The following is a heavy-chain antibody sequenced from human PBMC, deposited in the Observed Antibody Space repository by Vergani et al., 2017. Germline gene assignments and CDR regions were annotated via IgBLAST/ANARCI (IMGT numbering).Heavy chain of an antibody. V-gene: IGHV4-30-2*01. CDR2: IYHSGST. Sequence: QVQLQQWGAGLLKPSQTLSLTCAVSGGSISSGGYSWSWIRQPPGKGLEWIGYIYHSGSTYYNPSLKSRVTISVDRSKNQFSLKLSSVTAADTAVYYCARWGGDYDFWSGYMDVWGKGTTVTVSS. J-gene: IGHJ6*03. CDR1: GGSISSGGYS. CDR3: ARWGGDYDFWSGYMDV. D-gene: IGHD3-3*01.